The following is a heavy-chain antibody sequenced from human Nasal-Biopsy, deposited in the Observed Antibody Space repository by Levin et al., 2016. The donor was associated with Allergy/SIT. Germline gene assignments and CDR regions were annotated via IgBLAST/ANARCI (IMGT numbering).Heavy chain of an antibody. CDR3: VSAEGVLQNLDY. CDR1: GYTFSNSF. Sequence: ASVKVSCKASGYTFSNSFMHWVRQAPGQGLEWMGVINPSSGTTSNAQKFQGRVTMTRDTSTSTVYMELSRLRSEDTAVYYCVSAEGVLQNLDYWGQGTLVTVSS. J-gene: IGHJ4*02. CDR2: INPSSGTT. V-gene: IGHV1-46*01. D-gene: IGHD6-25*01.